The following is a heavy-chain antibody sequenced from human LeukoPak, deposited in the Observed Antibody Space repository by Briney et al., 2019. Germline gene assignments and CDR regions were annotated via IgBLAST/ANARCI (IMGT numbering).Heavy chain of an antibody. CDR1: GFTPRSYW. Sequence: GSLRLSCAASGFTPRSYWMHLVRQAPGKGLVWVSRINSDGSSTTYADSVKGRFTISRANAKNTLYLQMNSLRAEDTAVYYCARDPAPQRHWGQGTLVTVSS. V-gene: IGHV3-74*01. D-gene: IGHD6-25*01. CDR2: INSDGSST. CDR3: ARDPAPQRH. J-gene: IGHJ4*02.